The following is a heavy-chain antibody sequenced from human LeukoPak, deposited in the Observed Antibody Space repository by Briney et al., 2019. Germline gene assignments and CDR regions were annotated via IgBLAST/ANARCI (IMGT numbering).Heavy chain of an antibody. D-gene: IGHD4-11*01. CDR2: ISAYNGNT. J-gene: IGHJ1*01. V-gene: IGHV1-18*01. CDR1: GFTFTSFG. CDR3: GRWRESSNWPPGYLQY. Sequence: ASVKVSCKASGFTFTSFGFSWVRQAPGQGLEWMGWISAYNGNTNYAQNLQGRVTMTTDASTSTVYMELRSLRSDDTAMYYCGRWRESSNWPPGYLQYWGQGTLVIASS.